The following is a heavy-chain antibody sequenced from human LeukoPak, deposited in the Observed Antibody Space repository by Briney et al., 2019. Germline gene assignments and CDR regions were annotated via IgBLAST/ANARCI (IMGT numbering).Heavy chain of an antibody. CDR1: GGSISSYY. CDR3: ARRGYSYDLFNY. V-gene: IGHV4-59*08. D-gene: IGHD5-18*01. Sequence: SETLSLTCTVSGGSISSYYWSWIRQPPGKGLEWIGYIYYRGNINYNPSLKSRVTISVDTSKSQFSLKLSSVTAADTAVYYCARRGYSYDLFNYWGRGTLVTVSS. J-gene: IGHJ4*01. CDR2: IYYRGNI.